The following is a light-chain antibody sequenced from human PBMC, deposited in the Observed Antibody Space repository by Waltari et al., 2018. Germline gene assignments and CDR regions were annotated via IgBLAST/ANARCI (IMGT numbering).Light chain of an antibody. Sequence: QSLLTQPPSASGTPGRRVTISCSGSSSNIGSNFVYWYQQLPGTAPKLLMSRNNQRPSWVPDRISGSKSGTSASLAISGLRSEDEAEYYCASWDDDLSGVVFGGGTKVTVL. CDR2: RNN. J-gene: IGLJ2*01. CDR3: ASWDDDLSGVV. CDR1: SSNIGSNF. V-gene: IGLV1-47*01.